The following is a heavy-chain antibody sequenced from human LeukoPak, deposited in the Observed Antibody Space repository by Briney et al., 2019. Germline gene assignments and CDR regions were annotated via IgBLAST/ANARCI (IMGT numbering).Heavy chain of an antibody. CDR1: GYSFTSYD. CDR3: AAHSADYYFDY. Sequence: VASVKVSCKASGYSFTSYDINWVRQATGQGLEWMGWMNPNSGNTGYAQKFQGRVTITKNTSISTAYMELSGLRSEDTAVYYCAAHSADYYFDYWGQGTLVTVSS. CDR2: MNPNSGNT. D-gene: IGHD2-2*01. J-gene: IGHJ4*02. V-gene: IGHV1-8*03.